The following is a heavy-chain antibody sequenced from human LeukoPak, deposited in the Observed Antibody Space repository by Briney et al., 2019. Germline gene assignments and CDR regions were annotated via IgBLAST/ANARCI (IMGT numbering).Heavy chain of an antibody. CDR3: ARDYPRGMVRGVVKAFDI. CDR2: IYYSGST. J-gene: IGHJ3*02. D-gene: IGHD3-10*01. CDR1: GGSISSYY. Sequence: SETLSLTCTVSGGSISSYYWSWIRQPPGKGLEWIGYIYYSGSTNYNPSLKSRVTISVDTSKNQFSLKLTSVTAADTAVYYCARDYPRGMVRGVVKAFDIWGQGTMVTVSS. V-gene: IGHV4-59*01.